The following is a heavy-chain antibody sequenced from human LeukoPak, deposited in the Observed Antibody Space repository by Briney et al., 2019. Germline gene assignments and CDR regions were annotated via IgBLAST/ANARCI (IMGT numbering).Heavy chain of an antibody. CDR1: GGSINSYY. Sequence: SETLSLTCTVSGGSINSYYWSWIRQPPGKGLEWIGDIYYSGSPDYSPSLKSRVTISVATSKTQFSLKMSSVTAADTAVYYCARWGYSYGRYNWFDPWGQGTLVTVSS. V-gene: IGHV4-59*01. D-gene: IGHD5-18*01. CDR2: IYYSGSP. J-gene: IGHJ5*02. CDR3: ARWGYSYGRYNWFDP.